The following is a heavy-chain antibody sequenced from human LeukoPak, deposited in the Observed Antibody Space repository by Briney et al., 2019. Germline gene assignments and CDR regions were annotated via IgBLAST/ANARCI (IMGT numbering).Heavy chain of an antibody. Sequence: QTGGSLSLSCAASGFTFSSYAMSWVRQAPGKGLEWASAINSVGSSTYYAASVKGRFTTSTDNSKNTLDLQMNSLRAEDTAFYYCANLVATGLDYWGQGTLVTVSS. CDR2: INSVGSST. V-gene: IGHV3-23*01. J-gene: IGHJ4*02. CDR3: ANLVATGLDY. CDR1: GFTFSSYA. D-gene: IGHD3-10*01.